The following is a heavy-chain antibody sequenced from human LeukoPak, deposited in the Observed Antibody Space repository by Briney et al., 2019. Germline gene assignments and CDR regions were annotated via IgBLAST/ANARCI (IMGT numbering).Heavy chain of an antibody. Sequence: PETLSLTCTVSGGSISSYYWSWIRQPPGKGLEWNGYIYYSGSTNYNPSLKSRVTISVDTSKNQFSLKLSSVTAADTAVYYCARGQQQLRSGYYFDYWGQGTLVTVSS. CDR2: IYYSGST. CDR3: ARGQQQLRSGYYFDY. V-gene: IGHV4-59*01. J-gene: IGHJ4*02. D-gene: IGHD6-13*01. CDR1: GGSISSYY.